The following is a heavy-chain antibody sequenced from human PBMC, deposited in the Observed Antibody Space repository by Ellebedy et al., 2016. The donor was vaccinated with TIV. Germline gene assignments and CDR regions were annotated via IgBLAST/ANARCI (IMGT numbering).Heavy chain of an antibody. CDR3: ARIRPEDYYDSSVYRPDDFDI. J-gene: IGHJ3*02. CDR2: IHHSGIS. CDR1: GGSIRSSSW. D-gene: IGHD3-22*01. Sequence: SETLSLTXVVSGGSIRSSSWWSWVRQPPGRGLEWVGEIHHSGISNYNPSLKSRVSLSVDKSKNQFSLKLNSVTAADTAVYYCARIRPEDYYDSSVYRPDDFDIWGQGTMVIVSS. V-gene: IGHV4/OR15-8*01.